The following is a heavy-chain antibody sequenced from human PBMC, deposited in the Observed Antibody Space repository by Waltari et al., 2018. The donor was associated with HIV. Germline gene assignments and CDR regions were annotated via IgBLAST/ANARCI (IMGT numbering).Heavy chain of an antibody. V-gene: IGHV1-8*01. J-gene: IGHJ6*02. CDR2: MNTNSGNT. CDR1: GYNFTSYE. Sequence: QVQLVQYGDEVKKTGATVKVSCEASGYNFTSYEINWLRQAIGQVLEWMGWMNTNSGNTVYAQKFQGRVTMTRNTSISTAYMELSSLRSEDTAVYYCARSRSWGGMDVWGQGTTVTFSS. CDR3: ARSRSWGGMDV. D-gene: IGHD1-26*01.